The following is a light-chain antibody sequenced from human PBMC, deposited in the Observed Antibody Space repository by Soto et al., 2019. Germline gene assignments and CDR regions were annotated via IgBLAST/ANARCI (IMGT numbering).Light chain of an antibody. CDR3: TSFTGTSSQFV. Sequence: QSALTQPASVSGSPGQSITFSCTGSNSDIGGSVYVSWYQQHPGKAPKLMIYEVNNRPSGVSSRFSGSKSGNTASLTISGLQPEDEASYYCTSFTGTSSQFVFGSGTKDTVL. V-gene: IGLV2-14*01. CDR1: NSDIGGSVY. CDR2: EVN. J-gene: IGLJ1*01.